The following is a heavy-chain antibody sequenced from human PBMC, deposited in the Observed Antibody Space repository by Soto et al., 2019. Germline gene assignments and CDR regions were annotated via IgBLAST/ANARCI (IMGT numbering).Heavy chain of an antibody. CDR2: INAGNGNT. J-gene: IGHJ4*02. V-gene: IGHV1-3*01. CDR1: GYTFTSYA. CDR3: AKSATVPAAIAY. Sequence: ASVKVSCKASGYTFTSYAMHWVRQSPGQRLEWMGWINAGNGNTKYSQKFQGRVTITRDTSASTAYMELSSLRSEDTAVYYCAKSATVPAAIAYWGQGTLVTVSS. D-gene: IGHD2-2*02.